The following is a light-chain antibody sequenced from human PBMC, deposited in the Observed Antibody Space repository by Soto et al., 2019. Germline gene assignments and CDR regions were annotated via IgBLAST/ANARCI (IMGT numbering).Light chain of an antibody. CDR1: QNINNY. V-gene: IGKV1-33*01. Sequence: DIQMTHSPSSLSASVGDRVTITCQASQNINNYLNWYQRKPGRAPKLPIYDASNLEAGVPSRFRGSGSGTDFTFTISRLQPEVIAPYYSQQYDNPPTFGHGTRLEIX. J-gene: IGKJ5*01. CDR2: DAS. CDR3: QQYDNPPT.